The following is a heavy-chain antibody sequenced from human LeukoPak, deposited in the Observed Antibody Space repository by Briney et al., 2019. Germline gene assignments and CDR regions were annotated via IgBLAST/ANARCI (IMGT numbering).Heavy chain of an antibody. V-gene: IGHV1-69*13. Sequence: SVKVSCKASGGTFTSYAISWVRQAPGQGLEWMGGIIPIFGTANYAQKFQGRVTITADESTSTAYMELSSLRSEDTAVYYCARSRWGCSGGSCYGYYFDYWGQGTLVTVSS. CDR3: ARSRWGCSGGSCYGYYFDY. CDR1: GGTFTSYA. J-gene: IGHJ4*02. D-gene: IGHD2-15*01. CDR2: IIPIFGTA.